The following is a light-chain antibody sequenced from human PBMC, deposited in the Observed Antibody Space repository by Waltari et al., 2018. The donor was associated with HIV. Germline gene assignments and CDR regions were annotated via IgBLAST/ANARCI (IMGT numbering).Light chain of an antibody. CDR2: DVN. V-gene: IGLV2-11*01. CDR3: SSYGGVASYLI. Sequence: HSALTQPRSVSGSPGQSVTVSCTGTSSDIGAYDYVSWFQKFPGRAPKLLIFDVNKRPAGVPDRFSGFKAVDTASLTIFGLQPDEESDYFCSSYGGVASYLIFGGGTTLTVL. J-gene: IGLJ2*01. CDR1: SSDIGAYDY.